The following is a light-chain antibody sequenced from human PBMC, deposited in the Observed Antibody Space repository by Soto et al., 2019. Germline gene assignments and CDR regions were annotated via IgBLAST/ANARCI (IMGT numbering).Light chain of an antibody. Sequence: DIQMTQSPSSLSASVGDRVTITCRASQSISNYLNWYLQKPGKAPKLLIYAASSLQSGVPSRFSGSGSGTHFTLTIGSLQPEDFATYYCQQTYSTPRTFGQWTEVEIK. J-gene: IGKJ1*01. CDR2: AAS. CDR1: QSISNY. CDR3: QQTYSTPRT. V-gene: IGKV1-39*01.